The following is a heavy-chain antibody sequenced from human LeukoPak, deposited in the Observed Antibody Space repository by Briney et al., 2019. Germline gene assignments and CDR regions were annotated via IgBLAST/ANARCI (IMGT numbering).Heavy chain of an antibody. Sequence: PGGSLRLSCAASGFTFSDSAMLWVRQAPGKGLEWVSSISSSSAYIHYADSVEGRFTVSRDNAKNSLYLQMNSLRAEDTAVYYCARENFYDSSGYDAFDIWGQGTMVTVSS. CDR1: GFTFSDSA. V-gene: IGHV3-21*01. J-gene: IGHJ3*02. D-gene: IGHD3-22*01. CDR2: ISSSSAYI. CDR3: ARENFYDSSGYDAFDI.